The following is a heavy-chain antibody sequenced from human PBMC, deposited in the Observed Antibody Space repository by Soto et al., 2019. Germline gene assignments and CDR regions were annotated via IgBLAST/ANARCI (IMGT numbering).Heavy chain of an antibody. Sequence: PGGSLRLSCAASGFTFSSYAMSWVRQAPGKGLEWVSAISGSGGSTYYADSVKGRFTISRDNSKNTLYLQMNSLRAEDTAVYYCAKGSSDILTGYYVGPDYWGQGTLVTVSS. J-gene: IGHJ4*02. CDR3: AKGSSDILTGYYVGPDY. V-gene: IGHV3-23*01. D-gene: IGHD3-9*01. CDR2: ISGSGGST. CDR1: GFTFSSYA.